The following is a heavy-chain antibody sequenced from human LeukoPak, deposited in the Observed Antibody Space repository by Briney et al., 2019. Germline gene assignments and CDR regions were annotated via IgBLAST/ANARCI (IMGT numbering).Heavy chain of an antibody. CDR1: GGSISSSSYY. CDR3: AREGDATDFDY. CDR2: TYYSGST. J-gene: IGHJ4*02. Sequence: PSETLSLTCTVSGGSISSSSYYWGWIRQPPGKGLEWIGSTYYSGSTYYNPSLKSRVTISVDTSKNQFSLKLSSVTAADTAVYYCAREGDATDFDYWGQGTLVTVSS. D-gene: IGHD3-16*01. V-gene: IGHV4-39*07.